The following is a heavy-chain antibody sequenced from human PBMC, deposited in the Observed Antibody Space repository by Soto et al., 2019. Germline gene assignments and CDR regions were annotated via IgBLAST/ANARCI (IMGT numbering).Heavy chain of an antibody. CDR3: ARHFYGDPVDY. CDR2: IYYSGST. Sequence: SETLSLTCTVSGGSISSSSYYWGWIRQPPGKGLEWIGSIYYSGSTYYNPSLKSRVTISVDTSKNQFSLKLSSVTAADTAVYYCARHFYGDPVDYWGQGTLVTVSS. CDR1: GGSISSSSYY. V-gene: IGHV4-39*01. J-gene: IGHJ4*02. D-gene: IGHD4-17*01.